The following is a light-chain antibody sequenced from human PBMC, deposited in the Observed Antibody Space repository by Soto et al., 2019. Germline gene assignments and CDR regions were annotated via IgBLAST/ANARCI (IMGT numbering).Light chain of an antibody. J-gene: IGKJ1*01. CDR3: QQYGTSRT. CDR2: GAS. Sequence: EIVMPQSQVTLSVSPGERATLSCRASQDISRSLAWYQQKPGQAPRLLIYGASTRATGIPARFSGSGSGTDFTLTISRLEPEDFAVYYCQQYGTSRTFGQGTKVDIK. V-gene: IGKV3-15*01. CDR1: QDISRS.